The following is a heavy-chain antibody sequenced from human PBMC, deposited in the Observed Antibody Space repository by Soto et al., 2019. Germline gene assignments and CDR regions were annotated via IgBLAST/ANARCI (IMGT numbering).Heavy chain of an antibody. D-gene: IGHD3-9*01. CDR3: AKMRLVKTDL. Sequence: PGGSXRLSCVISGFSFSIFGMIWVRQAPGKGLEWLSLISGSCDYTYYTASLNGRFTISRYNSKNTVYLQINSLRAEDTAIYYCAKMRLVKTDLWGQGTLVTVSS. CDR1: GFSFSIFG. CDR2: ISGSCDYT. J-gene: IGHJ5*02. V-gene: IGHV3-23*01.